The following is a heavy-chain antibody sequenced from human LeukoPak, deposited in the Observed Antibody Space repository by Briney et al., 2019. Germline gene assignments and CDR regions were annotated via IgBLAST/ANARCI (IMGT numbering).Heavy chain of an antibody. J-gene: IGHJ5*02. CDR2: INWNGGST. Sequence: GGSLRLSCAASGFTFDDYGMSWVRQAPGKGLEWVSGINWNGGSTGYADSVKGRFTISRDNAKNSLYLQMNSLRAEDTALYYCAREGLTGTTVYNWFDPWGQGTLVTVSS. CDR1: GFTFDDYG. CDR3: AREGLTGTTVYNWFDP. D-gene: IGHD1-7*01. V-gene: IGHV3-20*04.